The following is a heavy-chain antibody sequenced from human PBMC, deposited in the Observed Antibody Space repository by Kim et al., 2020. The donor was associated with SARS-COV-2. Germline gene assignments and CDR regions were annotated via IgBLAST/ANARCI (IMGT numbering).Heavy chain of an antibody. V-gene: IGHV3-33*05. CDR3: AMASIAAAGTPYYYYGM. CDR2: ISYDGSNK. J-gene: IGHJ6*01. D-gene: IGHD6-13*01. CDR1: GFTFSSYG. Sequence: GGSLRLSCAASGFTFSSYGMHWVRQAPGKGLEWVAVISYDGSNKYYADSVKGRFTISRDNSKNTLYLQMNSLRAEDTAVYYCAMASIAAAGTPYYYYGM.